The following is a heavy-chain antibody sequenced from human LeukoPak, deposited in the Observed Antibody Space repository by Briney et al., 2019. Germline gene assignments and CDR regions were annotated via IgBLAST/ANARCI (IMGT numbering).Heavy chain of an antibody. CDR2: IKHSGST. Sequence: SETLSFTCAVYGGSFSGYYWSWIRQPPGKGLEWIGEIKHSGSTNYNPSLKSRVTISVDTSKNQYSLKLSSVTAADTAVYYCARSNSGSYTNYYYYYMDLWGKGTTVTISS. CDR1: GGSFSGYY. D-gene: IGHD1-26*01. CDR3: ARSNSGSYTNYYYYYMDL. V-gene: IGHV4-34*01. J-gene: IGHJ6*03.